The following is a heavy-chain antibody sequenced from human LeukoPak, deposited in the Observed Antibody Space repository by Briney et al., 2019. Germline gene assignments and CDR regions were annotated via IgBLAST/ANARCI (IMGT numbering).Heavy chain of an antibody. D-gene: IGHD3-16*01. CDR3: ARDGGIDY. Sequence: GGSLRLSYAASGFTFTTYEMNWVRQAPGKGLEWISYISRGGDTVHYADSVKGRFTISRDNAKNSLYLQMNSLRAEDMAVYYCARDGGIDYWGQGTLVTVSS. V-gene: IGHV3-48*03. J-gene: IGHJ4*02. CDR2: ISRGGDTV. CDR1: GFTFTTYE.